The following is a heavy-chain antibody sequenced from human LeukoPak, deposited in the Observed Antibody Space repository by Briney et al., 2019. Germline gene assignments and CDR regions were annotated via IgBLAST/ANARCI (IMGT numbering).Heavy chain of an antibody. CDR2: IYHSGST. Sequence: PSETLSLTCAVYGGSFSGYYWSWIRQPPGKGLEWIGSIYHSGSTNYNPSLKSRVTISVDTSKNQFSLKLSSVTAADTAVYYCARRRRSSFQPRRDRRYYFDYWGQGTLVTVSS. D-gene: IGHD6-13*01. CDR1: GGSFSGYY. V-gene: IGHV4-34*01. CDR3: ARRRRSSFQPRRDRRYYFDY. J-gene: IGHJ4*02.